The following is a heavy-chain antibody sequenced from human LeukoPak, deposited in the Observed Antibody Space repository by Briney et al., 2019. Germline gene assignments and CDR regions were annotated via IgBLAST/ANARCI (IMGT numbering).Heavy chain of an antibody. J-gene: IGHJ4*02. D-gene: IGHD5-12*01. CDR2: INHSGST. CDR3: ARLRGYRTDY. CDR1: GGSISSSSFS. V-gene: IGHV4-39*07. Sequence: SETLSLTCSVSGGSISSSSFSWGWIRQPPGKGLEWIGEINHSGSTNYNPSLKSRVTISVDTSKNQFSLKLSSVTAADTAVYYCARLRGYRTDYWGQGTLVTVSS.